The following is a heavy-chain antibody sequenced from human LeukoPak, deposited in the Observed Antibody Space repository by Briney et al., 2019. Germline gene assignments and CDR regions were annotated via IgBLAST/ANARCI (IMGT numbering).Heavy chain of an antibody. D-gene: IGHD3-10*01. J-gene: IGHJ4*02. Sequence: SVKVSCKASGGTFSSYAISWVRQAPGQGLEWMGGFIPIFGTANYAQKFQGRVTITADESTSTAYMELSSLRSEDTAVYYWASPGGHYYGSGSYYKFDYWGQGTLVTVSS. CDR1: GGTFSSYA. V-gene: IGHV1-69*13. CDR3: ASPGGHYYGSGSYYKFDY. CDR2: FIPIFGTA.